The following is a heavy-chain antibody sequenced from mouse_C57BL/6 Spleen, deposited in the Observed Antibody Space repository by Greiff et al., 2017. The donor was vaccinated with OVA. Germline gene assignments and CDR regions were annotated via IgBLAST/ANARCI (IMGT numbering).Heavy chain of an antibody. CDR1: GYTFTSYW. V-gene: IGHV1-59*01. J-gene: IGHJ2*01. D-gene: IGHD3-3*01. CDR3: AREGTKNYFDY. CDR2: IDPSDSYT. Sequence: QVQLQQPGAELVRPGTSVKLSCKASGYTFTSYWMHWVKQRPGQGLEWIGGIDPSDSYTNYNQKFKGKATLTVDTSSSTAYMQLSSLTSEDSAVYYCAREGTKNYFDYWGQGTTLTVSS.